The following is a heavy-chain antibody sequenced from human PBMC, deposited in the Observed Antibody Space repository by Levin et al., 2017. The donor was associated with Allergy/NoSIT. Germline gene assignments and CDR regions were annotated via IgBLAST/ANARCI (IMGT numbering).Heavy chain of an antibody. V-gene: IGHV3-23*01. J-gene: IGHJ3*02. D-gene: IGHD4-17*01. CDR3: AKVRSLRTQHDAFDI. Sequence: SGGSLRLSCAASGFTFSSYAMSWVRQAPGKGLEWVSAISGSGGSTYYADSVKGRFTISRDNSKNTLYLQMNSLRAEDTAVYYCAKVRSLRTQHDAFDIWGQGTMVTVSS. CDR2: ISGSGGST. CDR1: GFTFSSYA.